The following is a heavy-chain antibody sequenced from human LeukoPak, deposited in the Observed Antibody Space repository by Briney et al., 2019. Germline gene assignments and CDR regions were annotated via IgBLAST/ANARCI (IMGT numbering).Heavy chain of an antibody. CDR1: GFTFSSYG. Sequence: SLRLSCAGSGFTFSSYGMNWIRQTPGKGLEWVSYISSSSSTIYYADSVEEGITISRENVKNSLYQPMNSLRDEDTAVYYCARDGGPCSGGSCYPPYYYGMDVWGQGTTVTVSS. CDR3: ARDGGPCSGGSCYPPYYYGMDV. J-gene: IGHJ6*02. CDR2: ISSSSSTI. V-gene: IGHV3-48*02. D-gene: IGHD2-15*01.